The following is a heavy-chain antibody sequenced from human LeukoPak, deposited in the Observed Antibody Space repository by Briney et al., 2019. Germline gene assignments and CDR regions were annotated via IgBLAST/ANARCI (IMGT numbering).Heavy chain of an antibody. D-gene: IGHD6-6*01. J-gene: IGHJ4*02. V-gene: IGHV4-61*02. CDR3: ARNIPARPQDY. Sequence: SETLSLTCTVSGGSISSGNYYWSWIRQPAGKGVEWIERIYTSGSTNYNPSLKSRVTISVDTSKNQFSLKLSSVTAADTAVYYCARNIPARPQDYWGQGTLVTVSS. CDR1: GGSISSGNYY. CDR2: IYTSGST.